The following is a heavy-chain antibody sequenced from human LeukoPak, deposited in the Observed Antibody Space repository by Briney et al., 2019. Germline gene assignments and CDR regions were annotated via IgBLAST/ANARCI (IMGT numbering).Heavy chain of an antibody. J-gene: IGHJ6*03. V-gene: IGHV3-30*18. CDR2: ISYDGSNK. D-gene: IGHD3-9*01. Sequence: GGSLRLSCAVSGFTFSSYGMHWVRQAPGKGLEWVGVISYDGSNKYYADSVSGRFTISRDNYKNTLYLQMNSLRAEDTAVYYCAKDERYFDTTNYYYYYMDVWGKGTTVTVSS. CDR3: AKDERYFDTTNYYYYYMDV. CDR1: GFTFSSYG.